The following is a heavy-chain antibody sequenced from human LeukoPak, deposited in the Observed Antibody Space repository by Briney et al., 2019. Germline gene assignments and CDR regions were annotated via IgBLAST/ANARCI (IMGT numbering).Heavy chain of an antibody. J-gene: IGHJ3*02. D-gene: IGHD6-6*01. CDR2: INWNGGRT. CDR3: ARAVSSSGLGASDI. V-gene: IGHV3-20*01. Sequence: GGSLRLSCAASGFTFDDYGMSWVRQAPGKGLEWVSGINWNGGRTGYADSVKGRFTISRDNAKNSLYLQMNSLRAEDTALYHCARAVSSSGLGASDIWGQGTMVTVSS. CDR1: GFTFDDYG.